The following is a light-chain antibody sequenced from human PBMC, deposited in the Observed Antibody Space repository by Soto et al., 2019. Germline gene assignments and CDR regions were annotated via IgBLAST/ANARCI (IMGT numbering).Light chain of an antibody. J-gene: IGKJ2*01. Sequence: DIQMTQSPSSLSASVGDRVTITCRASQSISQYLAWYQQKPGKAPKLLIYDASILEGGIPSRFSGSGSGTKFTLTISSLQPADFATYYCQQYSSASTFGQGTKLGIK. CDR3: QQYSSAST. CDR2: DAS. CDR1: QSISQY. V-gene: IGKV1-5*01.